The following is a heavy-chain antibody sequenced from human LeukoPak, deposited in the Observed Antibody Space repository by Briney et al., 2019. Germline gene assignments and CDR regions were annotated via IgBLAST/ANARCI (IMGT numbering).Heavy chain of an antibody. V-gene: IGHV3-7*01. Sequence: GGSLRLSCAASGFTFSSYWMSWVRQAPGKGLEWVANIKQDGSEKYYVDSVKGRFTISRDNAKNSLYLQMNSLRAEDTAVYYCARALGYCSSTSCDIGYFDYWGQGTLVTVSS. CDR1: GFTFSSYW. D-gene: IGHD2-2*02. J-gene: IGHJ4*02. CDR3: ARALGYCSSTSCDIGYFDY. CDR2: IKQDGSEK.